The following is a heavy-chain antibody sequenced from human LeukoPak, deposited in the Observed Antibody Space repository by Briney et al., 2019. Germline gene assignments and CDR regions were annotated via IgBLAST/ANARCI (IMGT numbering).Heavy chain of an antibody. Sequence: GGSLRLSCAASGFTFSNDWMSWVRQAPGKGLEWVGRIKSKTDGGTTDYAAPVKGIFTISRDDSKNTLYLQMNSLKTADTAVYYCTTFDVYYYGSGGWYFDYWGQGTLVTVSS. V-gene: IGHV3-15*01. CDR2: IKSKTDGGTT. D-gene: IGHD3-10*01. CDR1: GFTFSNDW. J-gene: IGHJ4*02. CDR3: TTFDVYYYGSGGWYFDY.